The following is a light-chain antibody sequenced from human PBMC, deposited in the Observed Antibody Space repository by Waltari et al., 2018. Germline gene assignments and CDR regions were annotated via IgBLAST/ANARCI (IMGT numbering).Light chain of an antibody. V-gene: IGKV1-39*01. CDR2: SAS. CDR1: QSISSY. J-gene: IGKJ2*01. CDR3: QQSYSTPPYT. Sequence: DIQMTQSPSSLSASVGDRVTITCRASQSISSYLNWYQQKPGKAPKPLIYSASSLQSGVPSRFSGSGSGTDFTLTISSLQPEDFATYYCQQSYSTPPYTFGQGTKLEMK.